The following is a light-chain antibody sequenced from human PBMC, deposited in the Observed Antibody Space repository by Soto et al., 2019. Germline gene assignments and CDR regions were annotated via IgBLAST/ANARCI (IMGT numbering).Light chain of an antibody. Sequence: IQMTESPSTLSASVGDRVTITCRASQSISSWLAWYQQNPGKAPKLLIYDASSLESGVPSRFSGSGSGTEFTLTISSLQPDDFATYYCQQYNNYSAFGQGTKVEIK. CDR1: QSISSW. J-gene: IGKJ1*01. CDR3: QQYNNYSA. CDR2: DAS. V-gene: IGKV1-5*01.